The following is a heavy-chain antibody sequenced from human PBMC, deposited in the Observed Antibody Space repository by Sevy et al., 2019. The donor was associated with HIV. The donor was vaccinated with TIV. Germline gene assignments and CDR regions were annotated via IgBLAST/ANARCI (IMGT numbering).Heavy chain of an antibody. J-gene: IGHJ6*02. CDR2: ISYDGSNK. V-gene: IGHV3-30*18. CDR3: AKAENKYYYYGMDV. Sequence: GGSLRLSCAASGFTFSSYGMHWVRQAPGKGLEWVAVISYDGSNKYYADSVKGRFTISRDNSKNTLYLQMNSLRAEDTAVYYCAKAENKYYYYGMDVCGQGTTVTVSS. CDR1: GFTFSSYG.